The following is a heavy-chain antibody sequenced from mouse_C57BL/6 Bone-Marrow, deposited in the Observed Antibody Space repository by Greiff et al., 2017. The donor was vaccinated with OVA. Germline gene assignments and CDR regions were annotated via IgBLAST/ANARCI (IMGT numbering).Heavy chain of an antibody. CDR3: ARDRGYYYAMDY. Sequence: EVKLVESEGGLVQPGSSMKLSCTASGFTFSDYYMAWVRQVPEKGLEWVANINHDGSSTYYLDSLKSRFIISRDNAKNILYLQMSSLKSEDTATYYCARDRGYYYAMDYWGQGTSVTVSS. CDR2: INHDGSST. J-gene: IGHJ4*01. CDR1: GFTFSDYY. V-gene: IGHV5-16*01. D-gene: IGHD2-2*01.